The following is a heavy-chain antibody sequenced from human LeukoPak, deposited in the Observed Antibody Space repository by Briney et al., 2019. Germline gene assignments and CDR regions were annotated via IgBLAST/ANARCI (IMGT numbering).Heavy chain of an antibody. D-gene: IGHD2-2*01. CDR1: GYTFTSYD. V-gene: IGHV1-8*01. J-gene: IGHJ4*02. CDR2: MNPNSGNT. CDR3: ARGRSRGIVVVSAAENFDY. Sequence: ASVKVSCKASGYTFTSYDINWVRQATGQGLEWMGWMNPNSGNTGYAQKFQGRVTMTRDTSISTAYMELSWLRSDDTAVYYCARGRSRGIVVVSAAENFDYWGQGTLVTVSS.